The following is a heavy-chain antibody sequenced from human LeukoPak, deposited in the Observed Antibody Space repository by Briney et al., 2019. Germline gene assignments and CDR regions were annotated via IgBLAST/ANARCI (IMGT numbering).Heavy chain of an antibody. CDR3: ARKTLPTVSHYYYYGMDV. J-gene: IGHJ6*02. CDR2: IWYDGSNK. CDR1: GFTFSSYG. Sequence: PGRSLRLSCAASGFTFSSYGMHWVRQAPGKGLEWVAVIWYDGSNKYYADSVKGRFTISRDNSKNTLYLQMNSLRAEDTAVYYCARKTLPTVSHYYYYGMDVWGQGTTVTVSS. V-gene: IGHV3-33*01. D-gene: IGHD4-17*01.